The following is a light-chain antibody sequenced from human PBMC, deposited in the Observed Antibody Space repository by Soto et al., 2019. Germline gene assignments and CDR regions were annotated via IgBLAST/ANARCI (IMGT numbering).Light chain of an antibody. J-gene: IGLJ2*01. V-gene: IGLV2-14*01. CDR3: SSYTSSSTVV. CDR2: EVS. Sequence: QSALTQPASMSGSPGQSITISCTGTSSDIGVYKYVSWYQQHPGKAPNLMIYEVSNRPSGVSNRFSGSKSGNTASLTISGLQAEDDADYYCSSYTSSSTVVFGGGTKLTVL. CDR1: SSDIGVYKY.